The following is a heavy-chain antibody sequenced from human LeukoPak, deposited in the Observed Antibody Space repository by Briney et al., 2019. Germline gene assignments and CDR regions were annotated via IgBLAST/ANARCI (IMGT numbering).Heavy chain of an antibody. CDR1: GFTITDYG. V-gene: IGHV3-23*01. Sequence: GGSLRLSCAVSGFTITDYGMSWVRQAPGKGLEWVSAISVSGDTKYYADSVKGRFIISRDNSRNTLYLQMNSLRAEDTAVYYCARVPYVFDLWGQGTMVTVSS. J-gene: IGHJ3*01. CDR3: ARVPYVFDL. D-gene: IGHD2-21*01. CDR2: ISVSGDTK.